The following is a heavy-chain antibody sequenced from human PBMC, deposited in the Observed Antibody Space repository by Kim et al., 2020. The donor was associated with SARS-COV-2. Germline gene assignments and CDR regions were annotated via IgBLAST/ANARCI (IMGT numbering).Heavy chain of an antibody. J-gene: IGHJ5*02. D-gene: IGHD2-2*01. V-gene: IGHV3-11*01. CDR2: ISSSGSTI. CDR3: ARGGIVVVPAAMTSWFDP. Sequence: GGSLRLSCAASGFTFSDYYMSWIRQAPGKGLEWVSYISSSGSTIYYADSVKGRFTISRDNAKNSLYLQMNSLRAEDTAVYYCARGGIVVVPAAMTSWFDPWGQGTLVTVSS. CDR1: GFTFSDYY.